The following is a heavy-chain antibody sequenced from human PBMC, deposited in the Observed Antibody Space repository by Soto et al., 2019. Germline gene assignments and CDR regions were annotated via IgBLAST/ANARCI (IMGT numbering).Heavy chain of an antibody. V-gene: IGHV3-9*01. CDR2: ISWNSGTI. CDR3: AKVYLSAALTPFDY. CDR1: GFPFDAFA. J-gene: IGHJ4*02. Sequence: EVHLVESGGGLVQTGRSLRLSCAAYGFPFDAFAMHWVRQAPGKGLEWVSAISWNSGTIGYADSVKGRFTISRDNAKNSLYLQMNSLRAEDTAFYYCAKVYLSAALTPFDYWGQGTLVTVSS. D-gene: IGHD2-2*01.